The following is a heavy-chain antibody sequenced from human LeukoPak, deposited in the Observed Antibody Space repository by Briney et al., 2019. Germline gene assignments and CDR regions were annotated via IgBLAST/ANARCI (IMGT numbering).Heavy chain of an antibody. Sequence: SETLSLTCTVSGGSISSSSYYWGWIRQPPGKGLEWIGSIYYSGSTYYNPSLKSRVTISVDTSKNQFSLKLSSVTAADTAVYYCASQTYSSSWNYWGQGTLVTVSS. V-gene: IGHV4-39*01. CDR3: ASQTYSSSWNY. J-gene: IGHJ4*02. CDR2: IYYSGST. D-gene: IGHD6-13*01. CDR1: GGSISSSSYY.